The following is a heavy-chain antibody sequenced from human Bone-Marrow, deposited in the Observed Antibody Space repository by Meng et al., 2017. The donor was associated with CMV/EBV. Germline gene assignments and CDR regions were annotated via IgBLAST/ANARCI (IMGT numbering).Heavy chain of an antibody. J-gene: IGHJ3*02. Sequence: ASVKVSCKASGYTFTGYYMHWVRQAPGQGLEWMGWINPNSGGTNYAQKFQGRVTMTRDTSISTAYMELSRLRSDDTAVYYCARTPQKFLGKKACDIWGQGKMVNVAS. CDR3: ARTPQKFLGKKACDI. CDR2: INPNSGGT. CDR1: GYTFTGYY. D-gene: IGHD3-3*01. V-gene: IGHV1-2*02.